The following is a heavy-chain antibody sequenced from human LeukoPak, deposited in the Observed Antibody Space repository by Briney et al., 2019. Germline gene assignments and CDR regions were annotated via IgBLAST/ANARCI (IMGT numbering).Heavy chain of an antibody. J-gene: IGHJ4*02. V-gene: IGHV3-66*01. CDR1: GFTVSSNY. CDR2: IYSGGST. CDR3: ARDSGSWYFDY. Sequence: GGSLRLSCAASGFTVSSNYMSWVRQAPGKELEWVSVIYSGGSTYYADSVKGRFTISRDNSKNTLYLQMNSLRAEDTAVCYCARDSGSWYFDYWGQGTLVTVSS. D-gene: IGHD6-13*01.